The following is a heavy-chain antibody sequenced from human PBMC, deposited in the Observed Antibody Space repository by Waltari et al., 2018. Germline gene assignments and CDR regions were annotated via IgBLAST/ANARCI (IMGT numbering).Heavy chain of an antibody. Sequence: QVQLQESGPGLVKPSQTLSLTCTVSGGSISSGDYYWSWIRQPPGKGLEWIGYIYYSGSTYYNPSLKSRVTISVDTSKNQFSLKLSSVTAADTAVYYCARGGPIVVVVADLREGQGYFDYWGQGTLVTVSS. D-gene: IGHD2-15*01. CDR2: IYYSGST. CDR1: GGSISSGDYY. J-gene: IGHJ4*02. CDR3: ARGGPIVVVVADLREGQGYFDY. V-gene: IGHV4-30-4*08.